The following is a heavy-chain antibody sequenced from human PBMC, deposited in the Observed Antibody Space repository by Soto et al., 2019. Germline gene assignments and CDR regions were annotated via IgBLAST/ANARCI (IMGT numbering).Heavy chain of an antibody. J-gene: IGHJ4*02. CDR2: ISGSGSTI. CDR1: GFTFMDYY. Sequence: GSLRLSCAASGFTFMDYYMNCILQSPVKGLEWVSYISGSGSTIYYADSVKGRFTISRDNAKNSLYLQMNSLRAEDTAVYYCARDFGDIVATDWSYFDYWGQGTLVTVSS. V-gene: IGHV3-11*01. CDR3: ARDFGDIVATDWSYFDY. D-gene: IGHD5-12*01.